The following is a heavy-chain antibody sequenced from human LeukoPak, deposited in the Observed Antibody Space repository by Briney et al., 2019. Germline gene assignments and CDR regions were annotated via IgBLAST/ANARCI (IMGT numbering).Heavy chain of an antibody. CDR3: ARTWSGYNHDAFDI. J-gene: IGHJ3*02. CDR1: GGSISSYY. D-gene: IGHD3-3*01. Sequence: SETLSLTCTVSGGSISSYYWSWIRQPPGKGLEWIGYIYYSGSTNYNPTLKSRVTISVDTSKNQFSLKLSSVTVADTAVYYCARTWSGYNHDAFDIWGQGTMVTVSS. CDR2: IYYSGST. V-gene: IGHV4-59*01.